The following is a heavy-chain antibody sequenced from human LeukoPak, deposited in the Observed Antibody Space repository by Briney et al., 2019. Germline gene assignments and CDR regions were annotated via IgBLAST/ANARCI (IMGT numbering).Heavy chain of an antibody. D-gene: IGHD6-19*01. CDR2: IGGVGDRT. CDR1: GFTFNPYA. Sequence: GGSLRLSCAASGFTFNPYAMSWVRQAPGKGLEWVAGIGGVGDRTYYADSVKGRFTISRDNSKDTLFLQMNSLKADDTAVYYCAKASRQAAVASPLDYWGQGSLVTVSS. V-gene: IGHV3-23*01. CDR3: AKASRQAAVASPLDY. J-gene: IGHJ4*02.